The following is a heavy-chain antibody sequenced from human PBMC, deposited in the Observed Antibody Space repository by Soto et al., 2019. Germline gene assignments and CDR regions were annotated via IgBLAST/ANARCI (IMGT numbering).Heavy chain of an antibody. CDR1: GDSLRSGGHY. Sequence: QVQLQESGPGLVKPSQTLSLTCSVSGDSLRSGGHYWSWVRRPPGKGLEWIGHIYHTGNTYYNASLQSRLLISLDMSKNQFSLRLYSVIAADTAVYYCAGLKEEVAAEALFDPWGQGTLVTVSS. J-gene: IGHJ5*02. D-gene: IGHD6-19*01. CDR2: IYHTGNT. V-gene: IGHV4-30-4*01. CDR3: AGLKEEVAAEALFDP.